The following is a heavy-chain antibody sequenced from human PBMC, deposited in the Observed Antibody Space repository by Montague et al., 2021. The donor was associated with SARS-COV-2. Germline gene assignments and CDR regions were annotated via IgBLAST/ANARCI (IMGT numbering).Heavy chain of an antibody. D-gene: IGHD3-9*01. Sequence: SETLSLTCTVSDGSISSYYWSWIRQPPGKGLEWIGYIYYSGSTNYNPSLKSRVTISVDTSKNQFSLKLSSVTAADTAVYYCARSSPDRYFDWLLFPPGWFDPWGQGTLVTVSS. CDR2: IYYSGST. J-gene: IGHJ5*02. CDR3: ARSSPDRYFDWLLFPPGWFDP. CDR1: DGSISSYY. V-gene: IGHV4-59*08.